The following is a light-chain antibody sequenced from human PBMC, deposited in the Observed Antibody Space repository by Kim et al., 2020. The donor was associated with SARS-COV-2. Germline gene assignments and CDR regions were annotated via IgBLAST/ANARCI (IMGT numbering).Light chain of an antibody. J-gene: IGKJ5*01. CDR2: DAS. V-gene: IGKV3-11*01. Sequence: LHPGERATLACRASQSVSIYLAWYQQKPGQAPRLLIYDASNRATGIPARFSGSGSGTDFTLTISSLEPEDFAVYYCQQRSSWPITFGQGTRLEIK. CDR3: QQRSSWPIT. CDR1: QSVSIY.